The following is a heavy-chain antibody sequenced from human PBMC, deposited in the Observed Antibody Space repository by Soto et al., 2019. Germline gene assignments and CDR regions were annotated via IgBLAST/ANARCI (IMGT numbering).Heavy chain of an antibody. CDR3: TRTPYYDILTGYSKYRNWFVP. D-gene: IGHD3-9*01. CDR1: GFTFSGSA. CDR2: IRSKANSYAT. Sequence: GGSLRLSCAASGFTFSGSAMHWVRQASGKGLEWVGRIRSKANSYATAYAASVKGRFTISRDDSKNTAYLQMNSLKTEDTAVYYCTRTPYYDILTGYSKYRNWFVPWGQGTLVTVSS. V-gene: IGHV3-73*01. J-gene: IGHJ5*02.